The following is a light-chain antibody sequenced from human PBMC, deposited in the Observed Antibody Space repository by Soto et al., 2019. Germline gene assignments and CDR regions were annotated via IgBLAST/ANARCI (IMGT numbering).Light chain of an antibody. CDR2: GAS. CDR3: QPHYRWHTLT. Sequence: DIVITQFPDSLARSRGEGGTSVGKSMQNVLYSSNNKHYLAWYQQKPGQAPRLLIYGASIRATGIPARFSRSGSGTELTLTINSLQTEDFALYDGQPHYRWHTLTFGHGTKVDIK. CDR1: QNVLYSSNNKHY. V-gene: IGKV4-1*01. J-gene: IGKJ3*01.